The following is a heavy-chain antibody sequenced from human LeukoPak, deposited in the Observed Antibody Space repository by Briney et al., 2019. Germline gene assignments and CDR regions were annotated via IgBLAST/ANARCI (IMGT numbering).Heavy chain of an antibody. J-gene: IGHJ4*02. D-gene: IGHD6-19*01. CDR2: INHSGST. Sequence: PSETLSLTCAVYGGSFSGYYWSWIRQPPGKGLEWIGEINHSGSTNSDPSLKSRVTISVDTPKNQFSVKLTSVTAADTAVYYCARGKYGSGLEIDYWGQGNLVTVSS. CDR3: ARGKYGSGLEIDY. CDR1: GGSFSGYY. V-gene: IGHV4-34*01.